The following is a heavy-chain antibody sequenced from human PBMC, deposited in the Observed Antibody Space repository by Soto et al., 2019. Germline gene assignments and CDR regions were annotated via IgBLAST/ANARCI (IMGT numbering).Heavy chain of an antibody. CDR3: AKGHYDSMTNDAFDI. D-gene: IGHD3-22*01. CDR1: GFTFDDYA. V-gene: IGHV3-9*01. J-gene: IGHJ3*02. CDR2: SSWNSGSI. Sequence: EVQLVESGGGLVQPGRSLRLSCAASGFTFDDYAMHWVRQAPGKGLEWVSGSSWNSGSIGYADSVKGRFTISRDNAKNSLYLQMNSLRAEDTALYYCAKGHYDSMTNDAFDIWGQGTMVTVSS.